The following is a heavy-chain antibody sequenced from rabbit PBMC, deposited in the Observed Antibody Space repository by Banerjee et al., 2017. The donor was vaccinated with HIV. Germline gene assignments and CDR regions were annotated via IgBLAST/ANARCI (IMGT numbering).Heavy chain of an antibody. D-gene: IGHD1-1*01. Sequence: QQQLVESGGGLVKPGASLTLTCKASGFSFNDDYVLCWVRQSPGKGLKWIACINTWSNRPVYASWAKGRFTMSKISSTTVTLQMTSLTAADTATYFCARDLSGAIGWNFYLWGQGTLVTVS. V-gene: IGHV1S45*01. CDR1: GFSFNDDYV. J-gene: IGHJ6*01. CDR2: INTWSNRP. CDR3: ARDLSGAIGWNFYL.